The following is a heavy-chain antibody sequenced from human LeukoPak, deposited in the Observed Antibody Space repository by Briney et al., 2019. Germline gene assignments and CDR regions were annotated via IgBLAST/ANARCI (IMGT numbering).Heavy chain of an antibody. J-gene: IGHJ4*02. CDR2: INHSGST. CDR1: GGSFSGYY. D-gene: IGHD2-15*01. CDR3: ARRDDCSGGSCKLGY. V-gene: IGHV4-34*01. Sequence: KPSETLSLTCAVYGGSFSGYYWSWIRQPPGKGLEWIGEINHSGSTNYNPSLKSRATISVDTSKNQFSLKLSSVTAADTAVYYCARRDDCSGGSCKLGYWGQGTLVTVSS.